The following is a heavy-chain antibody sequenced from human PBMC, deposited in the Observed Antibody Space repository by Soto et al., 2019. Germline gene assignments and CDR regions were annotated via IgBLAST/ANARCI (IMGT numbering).Heavy chain of an antibody. J-gene: IGHJ4*02. CDR2: ISKSDYT. Sequence: GSLRLSCTVSGFAFNNYGINWVRQAPGRGLEWVSSISKSDYTYYSDSVKGRFAISRDNAKSSVSLQMNTLRVEDTAVYYCAREDSIIIPAVSDFWGQGTLVTVSS. D-gene: IGHD2-2*01. V-gene: IGHV3-21*01. CDR1: GFAFNNYG. CDR3: AREDSIIIPAVSDF.